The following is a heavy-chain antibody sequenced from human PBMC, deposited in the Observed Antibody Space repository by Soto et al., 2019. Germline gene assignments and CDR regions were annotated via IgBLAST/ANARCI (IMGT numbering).Heavy chain of an antibody. V-gene: IGHV3-30-3*01. J-gene: IGHJ6*02. CDR3: ARDPSGSNYYYGMDV. Sequence: QVQLVESGGGVVQPGRSLRLSCTASGFTFSSYAMHWVRKAPGKGLEWVAVISYDGSNKYYADSVKGRFTISRDNSKNTLYLQMNSLRAEDTAVYYCARDPSGSNYYYGMDVWGQGTTVTVSS. D-gene: IGHD6-19*01. CDR1: GFTFSSYA. CDR2: ISYDGSNK.